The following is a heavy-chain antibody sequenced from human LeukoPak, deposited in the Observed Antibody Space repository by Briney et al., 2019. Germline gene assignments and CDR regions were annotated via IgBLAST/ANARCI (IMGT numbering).Heavy chain of an antibody. Sequence: SVKVSCKASGYTFTSFVISGVRQPPGQGLDWMGWISPYKGNTNYAQKLQGRVTMTTDTSTSTAYMELRSLRSDDTAVYYCARDPSITISGVVIGVDGAFDIWGQGTMVTVSS. V-gene: IGHV1-18*01. CDR2: ISPYKGNT. CDR3: ARDPSITISGVVIGVDGAFDI. D-gene: IGHD3-3*01. CDR1: GYTFTSFV. J-gene: IGHJ3*02.